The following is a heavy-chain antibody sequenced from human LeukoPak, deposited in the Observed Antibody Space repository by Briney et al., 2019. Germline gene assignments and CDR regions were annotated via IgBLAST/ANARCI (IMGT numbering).Heavy chain of an antibody. CDR1: GFTFSSYA. J-gene: IGHJ4*02. CDR3: AKACATIVVISKHFDS. V-gene: IGHV3-23*01. Sequence: GGSLRLSCAASGFTFSSYAMRWVRHAPGRGLEWVSAISGSGGNTYYADSVKGRLNLSRDNSKNTLYLQMNSLRAEDTAVYYCAKACATIVVISKHFDSWGEGTLVTVSS. D-gene: IGHD3-22*01. CDR2: ISGSGGNT.